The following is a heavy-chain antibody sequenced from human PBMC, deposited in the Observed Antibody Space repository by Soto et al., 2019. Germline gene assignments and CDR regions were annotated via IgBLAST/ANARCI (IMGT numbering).Heavy chain of an antibody. CDR1: GGSISSGGYS. CDR3: DREHVVPLDY. J-gene: IGHJ4*02. Sequence: PSETLSLTCAVSGGSISSGGYSWSWIRQPPGKGLEWIGYVYHSGSTYYNPSLKSRVTISVDRSKNQFSLKLSSVTAADTAVYYCDREHVVPLDYWGQGTLVTVSS. V-gene: IGHV4-30-2*01. CDR2: VYHSGST. D-gene: IGHD3-10*01.